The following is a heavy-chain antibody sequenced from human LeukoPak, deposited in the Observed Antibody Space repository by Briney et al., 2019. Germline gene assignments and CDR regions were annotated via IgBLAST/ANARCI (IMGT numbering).Heavy chain of an antibody. Sequence: SETLSLTCTVSGGSISSYYWSWIRQSPGKGLEWIGYIYYSGSTNYNPSLKSRVTISVDTSKKQFSLKLSSVTAADTAVYYCARGRYWDDFWSGYSSNWFDPWGQGTLVTVSS. CDR1: GGSISSYY. CDR2: IYYSGST. V-gene: IGHV4-59*12. CDR3: ARGRYWDDFWSGYSSNWFDP. J-gene: IGHJ5*02. D-gene: IGHD3-3*01.